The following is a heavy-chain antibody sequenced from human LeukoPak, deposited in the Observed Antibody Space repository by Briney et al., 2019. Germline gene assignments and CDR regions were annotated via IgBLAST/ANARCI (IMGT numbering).Heavy chain of an antibody. J-gene: IGHJ4*02. CDR3: ARRSQTAAGRGIDY. CDR1: GGSISSSSSHY. V-gene: IGHV4-39*01. CDR2: MSNSGST. D-gene: IGHD6-13*01. Sequence: PSETLSLTCTVSGGSISSSSSHYWAWICQPPGKGLEWIGTMSNSGSTYYNPSLKSRVTISGDTSKNQFSLKLSSMTAADTAVFYCARRSQTAAGRGIDYWGQGTLVTVSS.